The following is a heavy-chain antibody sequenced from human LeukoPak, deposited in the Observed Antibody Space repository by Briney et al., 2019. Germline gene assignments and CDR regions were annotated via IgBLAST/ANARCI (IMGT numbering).Heavy chain of an antibody. CDR3: ARADSSGPPNLS. J-gene: IGHJ4*02. V-gene: IGHV1-18*01. D-gene: IGHD3-22*01. CDR1: GYTFTSYG. Sequence: ASVKLSCKASGYTFTSYGISWVGQAPGQGLEWMGWISAYNGNTNYAQKPQGRVTMTTDTSTSTAYMALRSLRSDDTAVYYCARADSSGPPNLSWGQGTLVTVSS. CDR2: ISAYNGNT.